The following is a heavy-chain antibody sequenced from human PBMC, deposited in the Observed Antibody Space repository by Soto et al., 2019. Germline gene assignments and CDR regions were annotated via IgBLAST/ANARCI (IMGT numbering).Heavy chain of an antibody. V-gene: IGHV2-26*01. Sequence: SGPTLVNPTPTLTLTCTVSVFSLSNARMGVSWIRQPPGKALEWLAHIFSKDEKSYSTSLKSRLTISKDTSKSQVVLTMTNMDPVDTATYYCARIHQLLYYNWFDPWGQGTLVTVSS. CDR2: IFSKDEK. J-gene: IGHJ5*02. CDR1: VFSLSNARMG. D-gene: IGHD2-2*02. CDR3: ARIHQLLYYNWFDP.